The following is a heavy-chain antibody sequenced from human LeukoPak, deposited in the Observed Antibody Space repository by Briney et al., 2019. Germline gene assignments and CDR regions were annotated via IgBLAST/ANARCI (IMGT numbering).Heavy chain of an antibody. CDR2: ILYDGSNK. D-gene: IGHD6-13*01. J-gene: IGHJ6*02. Sequence: GRSLRLSCAASGFTFSSYAMHWVRQAPGKGLEWVAVILYDGSNKYYADSVKGRFTISRDNSKNTLYLQMNSLRAEDTAVYYCARVSVGSSSWYRKSYSYYYYGMDVWGQGTTVTVSS. V-gene: IGHV3-30-3*01. CDR1: GFTFSSYA. CDR3: ARVSVGSSSWYRKSYSYYYYGMDV.